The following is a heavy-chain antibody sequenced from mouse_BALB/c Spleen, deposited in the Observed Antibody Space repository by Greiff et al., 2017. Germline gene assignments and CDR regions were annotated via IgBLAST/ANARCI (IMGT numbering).Heavy chain of an antibody. Sequence: QGQLKESGAELMKPGASVKISCKATGYTFSSYWIEWVKQRPGHGLEWIGEILPGSGSTNYNEKFKGKATFTADTSSNTAYMQLSSLTSEDSAVYYCARGHYYGSSRYFDVWGAGTTVTVSS. J-gene: IGHJ1*01. CDR3: ARGHYYGSSRYFDV. CDR1: GYTFSSYW. CDR2: ILPGSGST. V-gene: IGHV1-9*01. D-gene: IGHD1-1*01.